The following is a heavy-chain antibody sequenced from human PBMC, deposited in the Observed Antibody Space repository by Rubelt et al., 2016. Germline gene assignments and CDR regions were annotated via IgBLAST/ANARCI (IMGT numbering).Heavy chain of an antibody. V-gene: IGHV3-30*02. CDR2: IRYDGSNK. CDR1: GFTFSSYS. Sequence: SGFTFSSYSMNWVRQAPGKGLEWVAFIRYDGSNKYYADSVKGRFTISRDNSKNTLYLQMNSLRAEDTAVYYCAKGPVYYYYGMDVWGQGTTVTVSS. J-gene: IGHJ6*02. CDR3: AKGPVYYYYGMDV.